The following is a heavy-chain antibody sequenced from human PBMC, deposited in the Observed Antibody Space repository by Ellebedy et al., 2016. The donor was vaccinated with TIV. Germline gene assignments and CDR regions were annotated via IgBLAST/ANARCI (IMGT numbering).Heavy chain of an antibody. J-gene: IGHJ6*02. CDR3: ATDGPEYSSSSRYYYYGMDV. V-gene: IGHV1-24*01. D-gene: IGHD6-6*01. CDR1: GYTLTELS. CDR2: FDPEDGET. Sequence: AASVKVSCKVSGYTLTELSMHWVRQAPGKGLEWMGGFDPEDGETIYAQKFQGRVTMTEDTSTDTAYMELSSLRSEDTAVYYCATDGPEYSSSSRYYYYGMDVWGQGTTVTVSS.